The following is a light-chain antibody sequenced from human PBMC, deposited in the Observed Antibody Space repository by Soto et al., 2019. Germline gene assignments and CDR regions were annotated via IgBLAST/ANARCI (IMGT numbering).Light chain of an antibody. CDR2: NGS. J-gene: IGKJ5*01. Sequence: EIVLTQSPATLSVSPGEKVTLSCRASQGVDYLAWYQQRAGQAPRLLIYNGSNRAPGVATRFSASGSATDFTLTISSLEPEDSAVYYCQHHSGWPRSITFGQGTRLEI. CDR3: QHHSGWPRSIT. CDR1: QGVDY. V-gene: IGKV3-11*01.